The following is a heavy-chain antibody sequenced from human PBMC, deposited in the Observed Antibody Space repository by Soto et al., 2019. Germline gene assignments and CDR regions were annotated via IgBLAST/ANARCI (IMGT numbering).Heavy chain of an antibody. V-gene: IGHV3-15*01. CDR3: TTDCSGGSCYSGAFDI. Sequence: XXSLRLSCAASGFTFSNAWMSWVRQAPGKGLEWVGRIKSKTDGGTTDYAAPVKGRFTISRGDSKNTLYLQMNSLKTEDTAVYYCTTDCSGGSCYSGAFDIWGQGTMVTVS. J-gene: IGHJ3*02. CDR2: IKSKTDGGTT. CDR1: GFTFSNAW. D-gene: IGHD2-15*01.